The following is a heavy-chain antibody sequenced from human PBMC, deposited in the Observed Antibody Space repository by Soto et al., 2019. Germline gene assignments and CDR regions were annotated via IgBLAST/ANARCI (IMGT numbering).Heavy chain of an antibody. CDR1: GYTFLDFY. J-gene: IGHJ4*02. Sequence: QVQLMQSGTEVKKPGASVKVSCKASGYTFLDFYIHWVRQAPGQGLEWMGFINPSGGGTTYAQQFQGRLTMTRDTSTSTVYMELISLRSEDTAMYYCARDKPFSAGYWGQGTLVT. D-gene: IGHD3-3*02. CDR2: INPSGGGT. CDR3: ARDKPFSAGY. V-gene: IGHV1-46*01.